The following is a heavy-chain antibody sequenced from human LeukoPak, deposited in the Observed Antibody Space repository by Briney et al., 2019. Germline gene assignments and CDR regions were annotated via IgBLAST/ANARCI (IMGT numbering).Heavy chain of an antibody. D-gene: IGHD3-10*01. CDR1: GFTFSSYA. CDR2: ISGSGGST. V-gene: IGHV3-23*01. J-gene: IGHJ4*02. Sequence: PPGGSLRLSCAASGFTFSSYAMSWVRQAPGKGLEWVSAISGSGGSTYYADSVKGRFTISRDNSKNTLYLQMNSLRAKDTAVYYCAKGNYYGSGSSLSLGQLVDWGQGTLVTVSS. CDR3: AKGNYYGSGSSLSLGQLVD.